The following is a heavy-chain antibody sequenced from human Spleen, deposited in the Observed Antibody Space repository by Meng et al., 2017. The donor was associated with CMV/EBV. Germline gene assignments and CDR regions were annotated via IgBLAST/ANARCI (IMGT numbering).Heavy chain of an antibody. CDR3: AKGRDAYNYGIDY. D-gene: IGHD5-24*01. CDR1: GFNFKSYA. Sequence: CEDSGFNFKSYARAWVRKAAGKELEWVSVNQSDGSIFYADSVKGRFTSSRDNSKSTLSLQMDSLGAEDTAIYYCAKGRDAYNYGIDYWGQGTLVTVSS. CDR2: NQSDGSI. V-gene: IGHV3-23*03. J-gene: IGHJ4*02.